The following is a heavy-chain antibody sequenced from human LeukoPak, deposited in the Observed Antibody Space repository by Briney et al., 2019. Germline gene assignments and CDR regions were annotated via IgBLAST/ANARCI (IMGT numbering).Heavy chain of an antibody. D-gene: IGHD4-23*01. Sequence: GGSLRLSCAASGLTFSSSTMTWVRQAPGKGLEWVSYISGTTISTIYYADSVKGRFTISRDNAKNSVYLQMNSLRAEDTAVYYCARVPPRGNDVTVGRYSYMDVWGKGTTVTVSS. V-gene: IGHV3-48*01. CDR1: GLTFSSST. CDR3: ARVPPRGNDVTVGRYSYMDV. J-gene: IGHJ6*03. CDR2: ISGTTISTI.